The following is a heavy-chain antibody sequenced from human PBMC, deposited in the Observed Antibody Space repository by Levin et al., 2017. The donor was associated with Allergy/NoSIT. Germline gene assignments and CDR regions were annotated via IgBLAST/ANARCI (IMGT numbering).Heavy chain of an antibody. V-gene: IGHV1-2*02. J-gene: IGHJ1*01. CDR2: INSDSGGT. Sequence: ASVKVSCKASEYTFSDYYIHWVRQAPGLGLEWMGWINSDSGGTDYAHNYQGRVTMTRDTSINTAYMELTNLRSDDTAVYFCAREGFFCSSTTCPFDNGGQGTQVTVSS. CDR1: EYTFSDYY. D-gene: IGHD2-2*01. CDR3: AREGFFCSSTTCPFDN.